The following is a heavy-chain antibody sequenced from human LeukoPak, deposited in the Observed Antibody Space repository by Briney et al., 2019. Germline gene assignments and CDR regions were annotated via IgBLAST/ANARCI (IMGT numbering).Heavy chain of an antibody. CDR1: GGSISSCY. CDR3: ARDRVEMATMTFDY. CDR2: IYYSGST. V-gene: IGHV4-59*01. Sequence: KPSETLSLTCTVSGGSISSCYWSWIRQPPGKGLEWIGYIYYSGSTNYNPSLKGRVTISVDTSENQFSLKLSSVTAADTAVYYCARDRVEMATMTFDYWGQGTLVTVPS. D-gene: IGHD5-24*01. J-gene: IGHJ4*02.